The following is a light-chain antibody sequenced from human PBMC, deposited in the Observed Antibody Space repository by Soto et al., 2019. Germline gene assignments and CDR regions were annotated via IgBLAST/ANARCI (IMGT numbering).Light chain of an antibody. CDR3: QSYDSSLSGSYV. J-gene: IGLJ1*01. CDR1: SSNIGAGYD. Sequence: QAVVTQPPSVSGAPGQRVTISCTGSSSNIGAGYDVHWYQRLPGTAPKVLIYGNNNRPSGVPDRFSGSKSGTSASLAFTGLQAEDVADYYCQSYDSSLSGSYVFGTGTKLTVL. V-gene: IGLV1-40*01. CDR2: GNN.